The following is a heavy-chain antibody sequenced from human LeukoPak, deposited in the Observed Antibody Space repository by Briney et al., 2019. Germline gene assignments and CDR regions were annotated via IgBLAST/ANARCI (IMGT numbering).Heavy chain of an antibody. CDR3: ARGGEALWFGELLSWFDP. CDR2: IYYSGST. J-gene: IGHJ5*02. V-gene: IGHV4-59*01. D-gene: IGHD3-10*01. CDR1: GGSISSYY. Sequence: SETLSLTCTVSGGSISSYYWSWIRQPPGKGLEWIGYIYYSGSTNYNPSLKSRVTISVDTSKNQFSLKLSSVTAADTAVYYCARGGEALWFGELLSWFDPWGQGTLVTVSS.